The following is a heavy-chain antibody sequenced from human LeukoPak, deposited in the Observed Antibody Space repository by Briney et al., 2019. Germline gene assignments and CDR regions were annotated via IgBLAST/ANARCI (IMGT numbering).Heavy chain of an antibody. Sequence: SETLSLTCTVSGGSISSYYWSWIRQPPGKGLEWIGYIYYSGSTNYNPSLKSRVTISVDTSKNQFSLKLSSVTAADTAAYYCARVNGGSTTILSSTTAFDIWGQGTMVTVSS. CDR1: GGSISSYY. CDR2: IYYSGST. D-gene: IGHD3-9*01. CDR3: ARVNGGSTTILSSTTAFDI. V-gene: IGHV4-59*01. J-gene: IGHJ3*02.